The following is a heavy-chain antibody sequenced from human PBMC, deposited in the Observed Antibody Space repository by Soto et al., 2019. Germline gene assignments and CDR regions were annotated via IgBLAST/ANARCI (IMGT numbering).Heavy chain of an antibody. J-gene: IGHJ5*02. Sequence: SETLSLTCTVSGGSISSGGYYWSWIRQHPGKGLEWIGYIYYSGSTYYNPSLKSRVTISVDTSKNQFSLKLSSVTAADTAVYYCARVLPAKNWFDPWGQGTLVTVSS. CDR3: ARVLPAKNWFDP. V-gene: IGHV4-31*03. CDR1: GGSISSGGYY. CDR2: IYYSGST.